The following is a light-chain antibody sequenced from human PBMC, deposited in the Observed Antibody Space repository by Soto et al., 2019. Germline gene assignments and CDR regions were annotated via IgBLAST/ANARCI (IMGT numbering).Light chain of an antibody. CDR3: SSYTSSGTQV. Sequence: QSVLTQPASVSGSPGQSITISCTATSSVVDNYNFVSWYRHHPGKAPKLMIYEVTRRPSGVSSRFSGSKSGNTASLTISGLQAEDEADYYCSSYTSSGTQVFGTGTKVTVL. CDR1: SSVVDNYNF. J-gene: IGLJ1*01. CDR2: EVT. V-gene: IGLV2-14*01.